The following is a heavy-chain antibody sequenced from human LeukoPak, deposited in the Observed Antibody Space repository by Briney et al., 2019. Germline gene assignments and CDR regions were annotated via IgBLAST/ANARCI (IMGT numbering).Heavy chain of an antibody. CDR1: GGTFSSYA. CDR3: ARGRIQGDSSGEDFQH. CDR2: IIPILGIA. D-gene: IGHD3-22*01. V-gene: IGHV1-69*04. Sequence: EASVKVSCKASGGTFSSYAISWVRQAPGQGLEWMGRIIPILGIANYAQKFQGRVTITADKSTSTAYMELSSLRSEDTAVYYCARGRIQGDSSGEDFQHWGQGTLVTVSS. J-gene: IGHJ1*01.